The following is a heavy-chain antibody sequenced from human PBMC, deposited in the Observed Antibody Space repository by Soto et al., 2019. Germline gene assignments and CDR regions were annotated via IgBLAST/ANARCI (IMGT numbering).Heavy chain of an antibody. V-gene: IGHV2-5*02. CDR1: GFSLNTNGVA. Sequence: KESGPTLVKPTQTLTLTCTFSGFSLNTNGVAVGWIRQPPGKALEWLALIYWDDEKRYSPSLKNRLTITKDTSKSQVVLTMTDMEPVDTGTYYCAHRQRFLEWLVPSFDYWGQGALVIVSS. CDR3: AHRQRFLEWLVPSFDY. J-gene: IGHJ4*02. D-gene: IGHD3-3*01. CDR2: IYWDDEK.